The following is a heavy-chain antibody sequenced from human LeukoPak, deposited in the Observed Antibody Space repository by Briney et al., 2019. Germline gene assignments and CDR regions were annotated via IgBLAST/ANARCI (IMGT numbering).Heavy chain of an antibody. CDR1: AGSISSSSYY. CDR3: VRLDRGINAAHFDY. CDR2: IYYGGTT. J-gene: IGHJ4*02. V-gene: IGHV4-39*01. D-gene: IGHD6-25*01. Sequence: PSETLSLTCTVSAGSISSSSYYWGWIRQPPGKGLEWIASIYYGGTTYYNPSLKSRVTISVDTSKNQFSLKLSSVTAADTAVYYCVRLDRGINAAHFDYWGQGTLVTVSS.